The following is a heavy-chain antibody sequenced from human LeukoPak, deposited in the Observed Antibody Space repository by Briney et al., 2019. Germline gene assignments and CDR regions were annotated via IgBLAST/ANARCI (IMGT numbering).Heavy chain of an antibody. Sequence: GGSLRLSCAASGFTFSSYWMSWVRQAPGKGLEWVANINKDGGEKYYVDSVKGQFTISRDNAKNPLYLQMNSLRADDTAVYYCVKDSPPRYSGSPPAYWGQGTLVTVSS. CDR2: INKDGGEK. V-gene: IGHV3-7*03. CDR1: GFTFSSYW. CDR3: VKDSPPRYSGSPPAY. D-gene: IGHD1-26*01. J-gene: IGHJ4*02.